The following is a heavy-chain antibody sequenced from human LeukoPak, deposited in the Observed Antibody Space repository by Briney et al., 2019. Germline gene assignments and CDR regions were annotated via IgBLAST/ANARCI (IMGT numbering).Heavy chain of an antibody. D-gene: IGHD3-10*01. CDR3: ARSFPYYYGSGSFKYYFDY. Sequence: SGPTLVNPTQTLTLTCTFSGFSLSTSGMRVSWIRQPPGKALEWLARIDWDDDKFYSTSLKTRLTISKDTSKNQVVLTMTNMDPVDTATYYCARSFPYYYGSGSFKYYFDYWGQGTLVTVSP. CDR2: IDWDDDK. V-gene: IGHV2-70*04. CDR1: GFSLSTSGMR. J-gene: IGHJ4*02.